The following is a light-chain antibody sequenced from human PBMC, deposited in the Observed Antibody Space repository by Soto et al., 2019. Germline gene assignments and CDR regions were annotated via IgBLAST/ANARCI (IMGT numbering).Light chain of an antibody. V-gene: IGKV3-15*01. Sequence: ETVMTQSPVTLSVSPGERATLSCRASQSVSSNVAWYQQRPGQAPRVLIYASSTRATGVPARFGGGGSGTEFTLTIDSLRSEDSAVYFCQQYHNGPPGPLGQGTKV. J-gene: IGKJ1*01. CDR2: ASS. CDR3: QQYHNGPPGP. CDR1: QSVSSN.